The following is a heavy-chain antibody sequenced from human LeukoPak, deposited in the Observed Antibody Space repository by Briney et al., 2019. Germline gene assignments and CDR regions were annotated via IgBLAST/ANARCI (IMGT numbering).Heavy chain of an antibody. CDR2: ISAYNGNT. CDR1: GYAFTSYG. Sequence: GASVKVSCKASGYAFTSYGISWVRQAPGQGLEWMGWISAYNGNTNYAQKLQGRVTMTTDTSTSTAYMELRSLRSDDTAVYYCARTNILRSYYGMDVWGQGTTVTVSS. CDR3: ARTNILRSYYGMDV. D-gene: IGHD4-17*01. J-gene: IGHJ6*02. V-gene: IGHV1-18*01.